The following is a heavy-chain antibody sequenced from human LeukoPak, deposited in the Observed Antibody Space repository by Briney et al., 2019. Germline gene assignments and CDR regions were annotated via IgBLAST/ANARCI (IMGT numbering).Heavy chain of an antibody. CDR2: IYPGDSDT. D-gene: IGHD3-22*01. CDR1: GYSFTSYW. J-gene: IGHJ4*02. Sequence: GESLKISCKGSGYSFTSYWIGWVRQMPGKGLEWMGIIYPGDSDTRYSPSFQGQVTISADKSISTAYLQWSSLKASDTAMYYCAIRRGLGSSGYRLGPPDYWGQGTLVTVSS. CDR3: AIRRGLGSSGYRLGPPDY. V-gene: IGHV5-51*01.